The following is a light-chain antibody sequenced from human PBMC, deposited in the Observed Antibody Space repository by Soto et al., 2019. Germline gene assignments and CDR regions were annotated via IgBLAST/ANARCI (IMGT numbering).Light chain of an antibody. V-gene: IGKV3-15*01. CDR1: QSISDT. CDR3: QQYNNWPWT. Sequence: EIVMTQSPATLSVSPGGRATLSCRASQSISDTLAWYQQKPGQAPRLLIHGASTRATGFPARFSGSGSGTDFTLTISSLQSEDFAVYYCQQYNNWPWTFGQGTKADIK. CDR2: GAS. J-gene: IGKJ1*01.